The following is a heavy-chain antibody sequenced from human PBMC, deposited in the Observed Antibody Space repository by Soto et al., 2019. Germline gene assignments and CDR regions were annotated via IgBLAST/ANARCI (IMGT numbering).Heavy chain of an antibody. CDR1: GLNFKKFA. J-gene: IGHJ4*02. D-gene: IGHD6-19*01. CDR2: ICCPGGSA. Sequence: GGALRLCRAASGLNFKKFAMAWVRQASRHGLQLLSAICCPGGSASYADSVKGRFSIARDDSKNTVSLQLNSLTVEDTAQYYCAKADGQQWLIPHLDNWGQGTLVTVSS. V-gene: IGHV3-23*01. CDR3: AKADGQQWLIPHLDN.